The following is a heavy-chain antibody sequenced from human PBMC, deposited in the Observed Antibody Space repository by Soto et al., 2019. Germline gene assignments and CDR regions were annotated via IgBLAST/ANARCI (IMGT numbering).Heavy chain of an antibody. V-gene: IGHV4-30-2*01. Sequence: QLQLQESGSGLVKPSQTLSLTCAVSAGSISSGGYSWSWTRLPPGKGLEWIGYIYRRRSTYYNPSLKSRVTISVDRSKNQFSLKLSVVTAADTAVYYCARVPGPWGQGTLVTVSS. CDR3: ARVPGP. CDR1: AGSISSGGYS. CDR2: IYRRRST. J-gene: IGHJ5*02.